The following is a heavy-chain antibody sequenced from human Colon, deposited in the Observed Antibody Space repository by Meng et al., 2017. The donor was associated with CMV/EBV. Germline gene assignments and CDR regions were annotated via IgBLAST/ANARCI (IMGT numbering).Heavy chain of an antibody. D-gene: IGHD3-16*01. CDR1: GFPVSSKS. V-gene: IGHV3-53*01. CDR3: ARDSPHAWD. Sequence: RLVDYGGGLVQPGGSLVLSCAASGFPVSSKSMSWVRQAPGKGLEWVSVIYIDDSTYYEDSVEGRFTISRDNSRNTVYLQMNSLRVEDTAVYYCARDSPHAWDWGQGTLVTVSS. CDR2: IYIDDST. J-gene: IGHJ4*02.